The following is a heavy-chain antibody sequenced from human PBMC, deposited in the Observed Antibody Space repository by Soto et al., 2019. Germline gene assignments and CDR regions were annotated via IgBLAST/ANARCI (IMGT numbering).Heavy chain of an antibody. V-gene: IGHV3-23*01. CDR3: ATSMVRGVIKGWGAFDI. CDR2: ISGSGGST. D-gene: IGHD3-10*01. J-gene: IGHJ3*02. CDR1: GFTFSSYA. Sequence: AGGSLRLSCAASGFTFSSYAMIWVRQAPGKGLEWVSAISGSGGSTYYADSVKGRFTISRDNSKNTLYLQMNSLRAEDTAVYYCATSMVRGVIKGWGAFDIWGQGTMVTVSS.